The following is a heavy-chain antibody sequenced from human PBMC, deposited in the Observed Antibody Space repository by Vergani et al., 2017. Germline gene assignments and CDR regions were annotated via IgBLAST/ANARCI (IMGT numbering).Heavy chain of an antibody. V-gene: IGHV4-59*01. CDR2: IYYSGST. CDR3: ARDMAGYSYGYRXFDP. J-gene: IGHJ5*02. Sequence: QVQLQESGPGLVKPSETLSLTCTVSGGSISSYYWSWIRQPPGKGLEWIGYIYYSGSTNYNPSLKSRVTISVDTSKNQFSLKLSSVTAADTAVYYGARDMAGYSYGYRXFDPWGQGTLVTVSS. CDR1: GGSISSYY. D-gene: IGHD5-18*01.